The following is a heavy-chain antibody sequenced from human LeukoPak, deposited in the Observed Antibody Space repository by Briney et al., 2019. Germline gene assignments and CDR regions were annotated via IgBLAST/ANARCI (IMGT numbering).Heavy chain of an antibody. J-gene: IGHJ4*02. Sequence: PSQTLSLTCTVSGASIRSGDYYWSWLRQPPGKGLEWIGYIYYSGSTNYNPSLKSRVTISVDTSKNQFSLKLSSVTAADTAVYYCARVVGITMVRGVIIPEYYFDYWGQGTLVTVSS. V-gene: IGHV4-61*08. CDR1: GASIRSGDYY. CDR3: ARVVGITMVRGVIIPEYYFDY. CDR2: IYYSGST. D-gene: IGHD3-10*01.